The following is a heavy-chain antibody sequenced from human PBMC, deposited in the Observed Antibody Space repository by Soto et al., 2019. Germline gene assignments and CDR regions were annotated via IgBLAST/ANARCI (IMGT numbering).Heavy chain of an antibody. CDR2: INHSGST. Sequence: PAETLRLTCAVYGGSFSGYYWSWIREPPGKGLEWIGEINHSGSTNYNPSLKSRVTISVDTSKNQFSLKLSSVTAADTAVYYCARARATMVRGVIIYYYGMDVWGHGTTVT. CDR1: GGSFSGYY. J-gene: IGHJ6*02. D-gene: IGHD3-10*01. V-gene: IGHV4-34*01. CDR3: ARARATMVRGVIIYYYGMDV.